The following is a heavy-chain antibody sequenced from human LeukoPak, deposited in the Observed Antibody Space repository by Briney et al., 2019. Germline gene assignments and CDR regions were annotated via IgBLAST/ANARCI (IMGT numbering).Heavy chain of an antibody. Sequence: GGSLRLSCAASGFTFSSYSMNWVRQAPGKGLEWVSSISSSSSYIYYADSVKGRFTISRDNAKNSLYLQMNSLRAEDTAVYYCARGPSISSNWYPGGDYWGQGTLVTVSS. V-gene: IGHV3-21*01. CDR1: GFTFSSYS. J-gene: IGHJ4*02. D-gene: IGHD6-13*01. CDR3: ARGPSISSNWYPGGDY. CDR2: ISSSSSYI.